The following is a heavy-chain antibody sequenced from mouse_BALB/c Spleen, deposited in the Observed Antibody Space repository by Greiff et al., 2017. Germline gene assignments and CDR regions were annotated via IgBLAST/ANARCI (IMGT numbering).Heavy chain of an antibody. CDR1: GFSLTSYG. V-gene: IGHV2-9*02. CDR3: ATFYYGHLHFDY. D-gene: IGHD1-2*01. J-gene: IGHJ2*01. Sequence: VTLMESGPGLVAPSQSLSITCTVSGFSLTSYGVHWVRQPPGKGLEWLGVIWAGGSTNYNSALMSRLSISKDNSKSQVFLKMNSLQTDDTAMYYCATFYYGHLHFDYWGQGTTLTVSS. CDR2: IWAGGST.